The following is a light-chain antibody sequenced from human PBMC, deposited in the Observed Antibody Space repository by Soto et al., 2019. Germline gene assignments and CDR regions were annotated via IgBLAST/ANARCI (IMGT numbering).Light chain of an antibody. Sequence: DIVMTQFPDSLAVSLGERATIKCRSSQSVLYNSNNKNYLAWYQQKPGQPPKLLIYWASTRDSGVPDRFSGSGSGTDFTLTISSLQAEDVAVYYCQQYYSSPLTFGGGTKVDI. J-gene: IGKJ4*01. V-gene: IGKV4-1*01. CDR2: WAS. CDR3: QQYYSSPLT. CDR1: QSVLYNSNNKNY.